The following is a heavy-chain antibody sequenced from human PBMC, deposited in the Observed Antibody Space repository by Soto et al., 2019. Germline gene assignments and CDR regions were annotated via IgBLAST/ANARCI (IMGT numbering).Heavy chain of an antibody. D-gene: IGHD3-3*01. J-gene: IGHJ6*02. CDR1: GFTFGYYA. V-gene: IGHV3-49*04. Sequence: GGSLRLSCTASGFTFGYYAMSWVRQAPGKGLEWVGFIRSKAYGGTTEYAASVKGRFTISRDDSKSIAYLQMNSLKTEDTAVYYCTRDRAVLRFLEWWSYYYYGMDVWGQGTTVTVSS. CDR3: TRDRAVLRFLEWWSYYYYGMDV. CDR2: IRSKAYGGTT.